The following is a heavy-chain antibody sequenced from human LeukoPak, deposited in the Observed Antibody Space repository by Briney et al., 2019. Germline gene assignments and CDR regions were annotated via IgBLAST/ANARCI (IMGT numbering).Heavy chain of an antibody. J-gene: IGHJ5*02. D-gene: IGHD6-13*01. CDR1: GGSISSSSYY. V-gene: IGHV4-39*07. Sequence: SETLSLTCAVYGGSISSSSYYWGWIRQPPGKGLEWIGSIYYSGSTYYNPSLKSRVTISVDTSKNQFSLKLSSVTAADTAVYYCAREPKSGSSWPLVEEGFDPWGQGTLVTVSS. CDR2: IYYSGST. CDR3: AREPKSGSSWPLVEEGFDP.